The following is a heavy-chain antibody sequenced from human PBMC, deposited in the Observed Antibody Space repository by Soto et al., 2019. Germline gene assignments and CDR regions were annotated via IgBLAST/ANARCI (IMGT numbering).Heavy chain of an antibody. CDR2: IIPIFGTA. V-gene: IGHV1-69*13. CDR3: AREYYDSSGYYYGYYYYGMDV. D-gene: IGHD3-22*01. Sequence: ASVKVSCKASGGTFSSYAISWVRQAPGQGLEWMGGIIPIFGTANYAQKFQGRVTITADESTSTAYMELSSLRSEDTAVYYCAREYYDSSGYYYGYYYYGMDVWGQGTTVTVSS. CDR1: GGTFSSYA. J-gene: IGHJ6*02.